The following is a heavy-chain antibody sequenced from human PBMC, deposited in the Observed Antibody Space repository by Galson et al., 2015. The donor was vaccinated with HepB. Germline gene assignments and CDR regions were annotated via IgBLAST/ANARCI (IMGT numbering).Heavy chain of an antibody. J-gene: IGHJ3*02. Sequence: SLRLSCAASGFTFSSYSMNWVRQAPGKGLEWVSSISSSSSYIYYADSVKGRFTISRDNAKNSLYLQMNSLRAEDTAVYYCASAYYDGGDAFDIWGQGTMVTVSS. CDR3: ASAYYDGGDAFDI. CDR1: GFTFSSYS. CDR2: ISSSSSYI. V-gene: IGHV3-21*01. D-gene: IGHD3-3*01.